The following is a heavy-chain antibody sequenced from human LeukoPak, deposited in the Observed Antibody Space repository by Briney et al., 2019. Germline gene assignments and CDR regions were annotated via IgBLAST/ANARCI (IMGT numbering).Heavy chain of an antibody. D-gene: IGHD2-2*02. CDR1: GYTFTSYD. V-gene: IGHV1-8*03. CDR3: ARGRVYCSSTSCYNRDAFDI. J-gene: IGHJ3*02. Sequence: ASVKVSCKASGYTFTSYDINWVRQATGQGLEWMGWMNPNSGNTGYVQKFQGRVTITRNTSISTAYMELSSLRSEDTAVYYCARGRVYCSSTSCYNRDAFDIWGQGTMVTVSS. CDR2: MNPNSGNT.